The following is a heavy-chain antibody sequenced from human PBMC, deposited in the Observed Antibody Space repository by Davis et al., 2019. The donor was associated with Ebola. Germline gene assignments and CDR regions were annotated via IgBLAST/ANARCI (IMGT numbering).Heavy chain of an antibody. CDR3: VRDYSSRWYGWFDP. CDR2: IIPNSGSA. D-gene: IGHD6-13*01. CDR1: GYTFTGYY. Sequence: SVTVSCKASGYTFTGYYMHWVRRAPGQGLEWMGGIIPNSGSANYAQKFQGRVAITADESTTTVYMELSSLRSEDTAMYYCVRDYSSRWYGWFDPWGQGTLVTVSS. V-gene: IGHV1-69*13. J-gene: IGHJ5*02.